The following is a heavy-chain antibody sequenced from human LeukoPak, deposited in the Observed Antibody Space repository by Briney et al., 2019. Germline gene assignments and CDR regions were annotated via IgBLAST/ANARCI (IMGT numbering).Heavy chain of an antibody. J-gene: IGHJ5*02. CDR1: GYTFTGYY. D-gene: IGHD3-10*01. CDR2: INPNSGGT. Sequence: ASVKVSCKASGYTFTGYYMHWVRQAPGQGLEWMGRINPNSGGTNYAQKFQGRVTMTRDTSISTAYMELSRLRSDDTAVYYCARAAVRGALYNWFDPWAREPWSPSPQ. V-gene: IGHV1-2*06. CDR3: ARAAVRGALYNWFDP.